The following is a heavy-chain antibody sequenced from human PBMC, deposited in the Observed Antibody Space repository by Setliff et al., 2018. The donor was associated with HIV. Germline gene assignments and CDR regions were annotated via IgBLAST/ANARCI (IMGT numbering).Heavy chain of an antibody. V-gene: IGHV3-11*04. CDR1: GFRFSDHF. CDR2: ISSSGDTS. CDR3: ARDIPPEYPGFDL. J-gene: IGHJ3*01. Sequence: KAGGSLRLSCAASGFRFSDHFAGWFRQAPGKGLEWISDISSSGDTSNYADSVKGRFTISRDNAQNSVFLQMNSLRAEDTAVYYCARDIPPEYPGFDLWGQGTVVTVSS. D-gene: IGHD6-6*01.